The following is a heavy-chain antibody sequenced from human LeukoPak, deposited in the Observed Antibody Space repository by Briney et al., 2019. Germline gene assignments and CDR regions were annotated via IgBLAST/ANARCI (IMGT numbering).Heavy chain of an antibody. CDR3: ARAEDWNYRY. J-gene: IGHJ4*02. CDR2: ISSSTSYI. Sequence: GGSLRLSCAASGFTFSNCGMNWVRQAPGKGLEWVSSISSSTSYIYYADSVKGRFIISRDISKNTLSLQMNSLRAEDTALYYCARAEDWNYRYWGQGTLVTVSS. CDR1: GFTFSNCG. D-gene: IGHD1-7*01. V-gene: IGHV3-21*06.